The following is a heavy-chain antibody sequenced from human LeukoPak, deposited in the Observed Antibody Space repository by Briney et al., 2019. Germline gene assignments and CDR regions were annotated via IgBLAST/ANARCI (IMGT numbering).Heavy chain of an antibody. Sequence: GGSLRLSCAASGFTFSSYAMSWVRQAPGKGLEWVSGISGSGGSTYYADSVKGRFTISRDNSENTLYLQMNSLRAEDTAIYYCAKSLHTWNSLFDYCGQGTLLTVSS. D-gene: IGHD1/OR15-1a*01. V-gene: IGHV3-23*01. J-gene: IGHJ4*02. CDR1: GFTFSSYA. CDR3: AKSLHTWNSLFDY. CDR2: ISGSGGST.